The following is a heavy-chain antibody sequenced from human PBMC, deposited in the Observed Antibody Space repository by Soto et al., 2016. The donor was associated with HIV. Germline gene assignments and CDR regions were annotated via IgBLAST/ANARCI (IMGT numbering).Heavy chain of an antibody. Sequence: EVQLVESGGGLVQPGGSLRLSCAASGFTVSSNYMSWVRQAPGKGLKWVSVIYSGGSTYYADSVKGRFTISRDNSKNTLYLQMNSLRAEDTAVYYCARGGIMITFGGGDPYFDYWGQGTLVTVSS. V-gene: IGHV3-66*01. CDR2: IYSGGST. CDR3: ARGGIMITFGGGDPYFDY. CDR1: GFTVSSNY. D-gene: IGHD3-16*01. J-gene: IGHJ4*02.